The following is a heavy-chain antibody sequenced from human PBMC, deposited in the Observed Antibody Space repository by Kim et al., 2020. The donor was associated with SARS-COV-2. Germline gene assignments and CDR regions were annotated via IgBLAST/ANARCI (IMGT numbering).Heavy chain of an antibody. CDR3: ATPYANDI. V-gene: IGHV3-23*01. J-gene: IGHJ3*02. CDR2: GGST. D-gene: IGHD3-16*01. Sequence: GGSTYYADSVKGRFTISRDNSKNTLYLQMNSLRAEDTAVYYCATPYANDIWGQGTMVTVSS.